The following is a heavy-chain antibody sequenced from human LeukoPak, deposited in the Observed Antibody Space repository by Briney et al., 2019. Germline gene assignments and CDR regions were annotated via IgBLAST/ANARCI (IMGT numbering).Heavy chain of an antibody. Sequence: GGSLRLSCAASGFTFSNAWMSRVRQAPGKGLEWVGRIKSKTDGGTTDYAAPVKGRFTISRDDSKNTLYLQMNSLKTEDTAVYYCTTEVDYFDWLFGYWGQGTLVTVSS. CDR1: GFTFSNAW. CDR2: IKSKTDGGTT. CDR3: TTEVDYFDWLFGY. V-gene: IGHV3-15*01. D-gene: IGHD3-9*01. J-gene: IGHJ4*02.